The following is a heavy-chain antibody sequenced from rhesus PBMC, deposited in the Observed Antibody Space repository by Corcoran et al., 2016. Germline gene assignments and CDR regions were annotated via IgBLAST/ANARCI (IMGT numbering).Heavy chain of an antibody. J-gene: IGHJ2*01. D-gene: IGHD6-31*01. CDR2: IGGSSGST. CDR3: ARARRGSGWYFDL. CDR1: GYSISSGYG. V-gene: IGHV4-127*01. Sequence: VQLQESGPGLVKPSETLSLTCAVSGYSISSGYGWSWIRQPPGKGLEWIGYIGGSSGSTNYNPSLNSRVTISKDTSKHQFSLKLSSVTAADMAVYYCARARRGSGWYFDLWGPGTPITISS.